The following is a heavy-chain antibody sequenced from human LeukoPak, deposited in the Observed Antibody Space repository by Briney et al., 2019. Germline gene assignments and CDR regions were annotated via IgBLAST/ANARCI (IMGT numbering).Heavy chain of an antibody. CDR1: GGSISSGGYY. D-gene: IGHD3-22*01. CDR2: MHHSGSS. J-gene: IGHJ4*02. V-gene: IGHV4-30-2*01. CDR3: ARSPHAPRVDSSGYSFEN. Sequence: SETLSLTCTVSGGSISSGGYYWSWIRQPPGKGLEWIGYMHHSGSSDYNPSLKSRVTISVDRSKNQFSLKLSSVTVADTAVYYCARSPHAPRVDSSGYSFENWGQGTLVTVSS.